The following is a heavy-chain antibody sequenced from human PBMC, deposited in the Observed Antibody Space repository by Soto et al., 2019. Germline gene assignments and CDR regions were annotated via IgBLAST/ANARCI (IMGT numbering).Heavy chain of an antibody. Sequence: GGSLRLSCAASGFTFDDYAMHWVRQAPGKGLEWVSGISWNSGSIGYADTVKGRFTISRDNAKNSLYLQMNSLRAEDTALYYCAKSFLNYYYYMDVWGKGTTVTVSS. V-gene: IGHV3-9*01. CDR1: GFTFDDYA. CDR2: ISWNSGSI. J-gene: IGHJ6*03. CDR3: AKSFLNYYYYMDV.